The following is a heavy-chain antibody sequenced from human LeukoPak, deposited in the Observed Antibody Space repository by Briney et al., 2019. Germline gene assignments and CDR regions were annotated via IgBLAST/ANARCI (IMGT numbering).Heavy chain of an antibody. CDR1: KFTFSSSG. Sequence: GGSLRLSCVASKFTFSSSGMSWVRQAPGKGLEWVAALSGGDNTFYADSVKGRFTISRDNSKNTLYLQMNSLRAEDTAVYFCATGMDNYDGSGYYSYFQHWGQGTLVTVSS. CDR2: LSGGDNT. J-gene: IGHJ1*01. CDR3: ATGMDNYDGSGYYSYFQH. V-gene: IGHV3-23*01. D-gene: IGHD3-22*01.